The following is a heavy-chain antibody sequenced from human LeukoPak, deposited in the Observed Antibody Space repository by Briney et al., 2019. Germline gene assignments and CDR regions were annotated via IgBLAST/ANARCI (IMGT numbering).Heavy chain of an antibody. D-gene: IGHD3-3*01. CDR3: ARVTPNYDFWSGRLIGAFDI. CDR1: GFTFSSYG. V-gene: IGHV3-30*02. Sequence: PGGSLRLSCAASGFTFSSYGMHWVRQAPGKGLEWVAFIRYDGSNKYYADSVKGRFTISRDNSKNTLYLQMNSLRAEDTAVYYCARVTPNYDFWSGRLIGAFDIWGQGTMVTVSS. J-gene: IGHJ3*02. CDR2: IRYDGSNK.